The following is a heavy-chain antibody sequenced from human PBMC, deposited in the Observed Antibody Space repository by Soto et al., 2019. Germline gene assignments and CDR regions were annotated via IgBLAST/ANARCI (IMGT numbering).Heavy chain of an antibody. Sequence: EVQMVESGGDLVQPGGSLRLSCVVSGFNVNTNYMSWVRQAPGKGLEWVSILYDSGASSYADSVKGRFTISRDTSKNTLFLHMSRLRVVNTAVYYCMIRLHARVATPFHRGQGTMVTVSS. D-gene: IGHD2-15*01. CDR2: LYDSGAS. CDR3: MIRLHARVATPFH. V-gene: IGHV3-66*01. J-gene: IGHJ4*02. CDR1: GFNVNTNY.